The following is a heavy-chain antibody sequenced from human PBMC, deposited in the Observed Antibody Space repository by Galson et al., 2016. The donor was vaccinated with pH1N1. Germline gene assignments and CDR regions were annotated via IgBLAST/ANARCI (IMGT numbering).Heavy chain of an antibody. CDR3: ARSPADPGYSYYYMDV. CDR2: IFPGDSDT. Sequence: QSGAEVKKPGDSLKIPCKASGYSFTSYWIGWVRQVPGKGLEWMGIIFPGDSDTRYSPSFQGQVTISADKSISTAYLQWNSLRASDTAMYYCARSPADPGYSYYYMDVWGKGTTVSVSS. V-gene: IGHV5-51*03. D-gene: IGHD2-21*01. J-gene: IGHJ6*03. CDR1: GYSFTSYW.